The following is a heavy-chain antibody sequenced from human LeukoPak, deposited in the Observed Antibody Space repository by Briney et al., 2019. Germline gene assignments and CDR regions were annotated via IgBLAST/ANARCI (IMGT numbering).Heavy chain of an antibody. J-gene: IGHJ3*02. CDR2: IIPIFGTA. V-gene: IGHV1-69*13. Sequence: SVKVSCKASGGTFSSYAISWVRQAPGQGLEWMGGIIPIFGTANYAQKFQGRVTITADESTSTAYMELSSLRSEDTAVYYCARATPSWGYSRDDALDIWGQGTMVTVSS. CDR1: GGTFSSYA. D-gene: IGHD5-18*01. CDR3: ARATPSWGYSRDDALDI.